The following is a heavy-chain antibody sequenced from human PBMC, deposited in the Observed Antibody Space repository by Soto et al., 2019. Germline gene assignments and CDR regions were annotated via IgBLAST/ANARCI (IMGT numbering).Heavy chain of an antibody. CDR1: GYTFTGYG. J-gene: IGHJ4*02. V-gene: IGHV1-18*01. Sequence: ASVKVSCKASGYTFTGYGSSWVRQDPGQGLEWMGWISAYNGNTNYAQKLQGRVTITADESTSTAYMELSSLRSEDTAVYYCARVDYGDYRFDYWGQGTLVTVSS. CDR3: ARVDYGDYRFDY. D-gene: IGHD4-17*01. CDR2: ISAYNGNT.